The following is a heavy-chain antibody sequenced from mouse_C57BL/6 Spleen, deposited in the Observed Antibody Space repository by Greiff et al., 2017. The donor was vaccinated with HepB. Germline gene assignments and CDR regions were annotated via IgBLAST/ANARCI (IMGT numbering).Heavy chain of an antibody. V-gene: IGHV1-82*01. Sequence: VQLQQSGPELVKPGASVKISCKASGYAFSSSWMNWVKQRPGKGLEWIGRIYPGDGDTNYNGKFKGKATLTADKSSSTAYMQLSSLTSEDSAVYFCARDTGTGFDYWGQGTTLTVSS. J-gene: IGHJ2*01. D-gene: IGHD4-1*01. CDR1: GYAFSSSW. CDR2: IYPGDGDT. CDR3: ARDTGTGFDY.